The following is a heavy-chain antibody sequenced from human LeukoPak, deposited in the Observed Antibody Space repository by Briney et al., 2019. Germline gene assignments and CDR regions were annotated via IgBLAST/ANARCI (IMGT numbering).Heavy chain of an antibody. Sequence: ASVKVSCKASGGTFSSYAISWVRQAPGQGLEWMGGIIPIFGTANYAQKFQGRVTITADESTSTAYMELSSLRSEDTAVYYCARVGRVGATTTVFAFFDYWGQGTLVTVSS. V-gene: IGHV1-69*13. CDR1: GGTFSSYA. CDR2: IIPIFGTA. J-gene: IGHJ4*02. CDR3: ARVGRVGATTTVFAFFDY. D-gene: IGHD1-26*01.